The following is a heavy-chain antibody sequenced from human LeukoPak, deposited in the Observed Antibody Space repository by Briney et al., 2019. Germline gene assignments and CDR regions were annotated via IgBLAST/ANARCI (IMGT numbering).Heavy chain of an antibody. J-gene: IGHJ4*02. Sequence: GGSLRLSCAASGFTFSSYAMSWVRQAPGKGLEWVSSVSGSGGSTYYADSVKGRLTISRDNSKSTLFLQMNSLRAEDTAVYYCAKSSYYDSSGYYREYYFDYWGQGTLVTVSS. CDR2: VSGSGGST. V-gene: IGHV3-23*01. CDR1: GFTFSSYA. D-gene: IGHD3-22*01. CDR3: AKSSYYDSSGYYREYYFDY.